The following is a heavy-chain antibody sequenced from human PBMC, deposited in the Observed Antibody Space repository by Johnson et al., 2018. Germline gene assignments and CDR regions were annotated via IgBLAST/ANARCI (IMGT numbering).Heavy chain of an antibody. CDR2: LWFDESKE. V-gene: IGHV3-33*06. CDR1: GFIFRNYG. CDR3: VKEFLATEWEVPSDYYGMDV. J-gene: IGHJ6*02. Sequence: VQLVETGGGVVRPGRSLRLSCAASGFIFRNYGMHWVRQAPGKGLEWVAVLWFDESKEYYADSVKGRFTISRDNSKNTLFLQMNSLKGDDTAVYYCVKEFLATEWEVPSDYYGMDVWGQGTTVSVSS. D-gene: IGHD1-26*01.